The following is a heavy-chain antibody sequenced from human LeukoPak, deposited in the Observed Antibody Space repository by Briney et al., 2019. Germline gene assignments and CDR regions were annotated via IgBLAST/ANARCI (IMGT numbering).Heavy chain of an antibody. V-gene: IGHV4-61*02. CDR2: IYTSGST. D-gene: IGHD6-19*01. CDR3: ARDPGYSSGWLDY. CDR1: VVAISSGSYY. J-gene: IGHJ4*02. Sequence: QTLSLTCTLSVVAISSGSYYWSWIRHPARKGLECIGRIYTSGSTNYNPSLKSRVTISVDTSKNQFSLKLSSVTAADTAVYYCARDPGYSSGWLDYWGQGTLVTVSS.